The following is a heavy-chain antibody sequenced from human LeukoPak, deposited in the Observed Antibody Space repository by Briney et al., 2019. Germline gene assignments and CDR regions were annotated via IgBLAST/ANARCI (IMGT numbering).Heavy chain of an antibody. Sequence: PGRCLRLACSVSGFTLGSYATESARQPPGGWMEFVSGIRSKGGSTSYADSVKGRLTISRDNSKNTMYLQMSSLTAEDTSVYCCMKAATMVWGPLSSGGQGPLATVS. J-gene: IGHJ4*02. CDR2: IRSKGGST. CDR3: MKAATMVWGPLSS. V-gene: IGHV3-64D*06. CDR1: GFTLGSYA. D-gene: IGHD2-8*01.